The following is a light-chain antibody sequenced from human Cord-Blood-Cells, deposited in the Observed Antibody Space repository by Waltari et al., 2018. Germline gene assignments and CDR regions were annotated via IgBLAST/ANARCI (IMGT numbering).Light chain of an antibody. CDR3: QQYNSYSWT. CDR1: QSISSW. J-gene: IGKJ1*01. V-gene: IGKV1-5*03. CDR2: KAS. Sequence: DIQMTQSPSTLSPSVGDRVTITCRASQSISSWLAWYQQKPGKAPKRLIYKASSLESGVPSRFSGSGSGTEFTLTISSLQPDDFATYYCQQYNSYSWTFGQGTKVEIK.